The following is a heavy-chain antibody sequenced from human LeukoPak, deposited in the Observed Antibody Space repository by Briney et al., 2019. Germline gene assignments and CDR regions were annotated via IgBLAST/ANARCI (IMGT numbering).Heavy chain of an antibody. V-gene: IGHV1-2*04. CDR3: ARDGGYCSSTSCSEYFDY. Sequence: ASVKVSCKASGYTFTGYYMHWVRQAPGQGLEWMGWINPNSGGTNYAQKFQGWVTMTRDTSISTADMELSRLRSDDTAVYYCARDGGYCSSTSCSEYFDYWGQGTLVTVSS. CDR1: GYTFTGYY. J-gene: IGHJ4*02. CDR2: INPNSGGT. D-gene: IGHD2-2*01.